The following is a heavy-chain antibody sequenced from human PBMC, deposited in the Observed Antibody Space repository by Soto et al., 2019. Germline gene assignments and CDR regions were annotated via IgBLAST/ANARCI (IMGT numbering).Heavy chain of an antibody. CDR1: GFTFSSYS. CDR2: ISSSSSYI. V-gene: IGHV3-21*01. D-gene: IGHD2-15*01. Sequence: EVQLVESGGGLVKPGGSLRLSCAASGFTFSSYSMNWVRQAPGKGLEWVSSISSSSSYIYYADSVKGRFTISRDNAKNSLYLHMNSLRAEDTAVYYCTYCSGGSCYSTHWGQGTLVTVSS. CDR3: TYCSGGSCYSTH. J-gene: IGHJ4*02.